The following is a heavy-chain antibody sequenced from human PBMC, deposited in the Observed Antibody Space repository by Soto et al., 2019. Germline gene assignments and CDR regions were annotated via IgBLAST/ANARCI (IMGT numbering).Heavy chain of an antibody. CDR3: ARRGSGSYSDY. V-gene: IGHV4-39*01. Sequence: QLQLQESGPGLVKPSETLSLTCTVSGGSISSNNYYWGWIRQPPGKGLEWIGSIYYSGSTYYNPSLKSRVTLSVDPSKHQFSLKLSSVSAADTAVYYCARRGSGSYSDYWGPGTLVTVSS. D-gene: IGHD1-26*01. CDR2: IYYSGST. CDR1: GGSISSNNYY. J-gene: IGHJ4*02.